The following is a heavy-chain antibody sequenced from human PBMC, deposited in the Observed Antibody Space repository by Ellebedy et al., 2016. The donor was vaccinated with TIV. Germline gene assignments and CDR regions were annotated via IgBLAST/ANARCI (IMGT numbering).Heavy chain of an antibody. Sequence: ASVKVSXXISGYTFTTFYVHWVRHPPGQGLEWVGLDFPSGDTTYPQKFRGRITMNRDTSTNTAYMELSSLTSEDTAVYYCARGPLYCSSTSCYTGYYYYYMDVWGKGTTVTVSS. CDR3: ARGPLYCSSTSCYTGYYYYYMDV. CDR1: GYTFTTFY. J-gene: IGHJ6*03. CDR2: DFPSGDT. D-gene: IGHD2-2*02. V-gene: IGHV1-46*01.